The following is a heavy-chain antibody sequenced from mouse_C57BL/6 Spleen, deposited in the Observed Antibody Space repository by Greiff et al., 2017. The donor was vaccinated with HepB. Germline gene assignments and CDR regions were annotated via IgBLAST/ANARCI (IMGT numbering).Heavy chain of an antibody. CDR2: ISYDGSN. CDR3: ARNGWLLLDY. J-gene: IGHJ2*01. Sequence: EVKLMESGPGLVKPSQSLSLTCSVTGYSITSGYYWNWIRQFPGNKLEWMGYISYDGSNNYNPSLKNRISITRDTSKNQFFLKLNSVTTEDTATYYCARNGWLLLDYWGQGTTLTVSS. D-gene: IGHD2-3*01. V-gene: IGHV3-6*01. CDR1: GYSITSGYY.